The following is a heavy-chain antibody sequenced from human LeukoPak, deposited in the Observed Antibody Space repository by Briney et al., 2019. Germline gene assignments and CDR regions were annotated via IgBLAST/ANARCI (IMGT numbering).Heavy chain of an antibody. CDR2: IYYSGST. CDR3: ARGLGYCSSTSCSFYAFDI. J-gene: IGHJ3*02. Sequence: SETLSHTCTVSGGSISSSSYYWGWIRQPPGKGLEWIGSIYYSGSTYYNPSLKSRVTISVDTSKNQFSLKLSSVTAADTAVYYCARGLGYCSSTSCSFYAFDIRGQGTMVTVSS. V-gene: IGHV4-39*01. CDR1: GGSISSSSYY. D-gene: IGHD2-2*01.